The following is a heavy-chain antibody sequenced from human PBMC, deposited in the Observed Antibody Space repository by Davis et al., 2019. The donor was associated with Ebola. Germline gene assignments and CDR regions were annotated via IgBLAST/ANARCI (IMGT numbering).Heavy chain of an antibody. CDR3: ARDLTMIVVEDAFDI. D-gene: IGHD3-22*01. CDR2: ISSSGSTI. CDR1: GFTFSSYT. J-gene: IGHJ3*02. V-gene: IGHV3-48*04. Sequence: GGSLRLSCVASGFTFSSYTMNWIRQAPGKGLEWVSYISSSGSTIYYADSVKGRFTISRDNAKNSLYLQMNSLRAEDTAVYYCARDLTMIVVEDAFDIWGQGTMVTVSS.